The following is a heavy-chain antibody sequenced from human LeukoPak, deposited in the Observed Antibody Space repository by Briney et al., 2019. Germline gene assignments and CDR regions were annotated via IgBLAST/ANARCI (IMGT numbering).Heavy chain of an antibody. CDR2: IIPIFGTA. CDR3: AGSSRGPEWYYYYYGMDV. D-gene: IGHD6-19*01. V-gene: IGHV1-69*13. J-gene: IGHJ6*02. Sequence: SVKVSCKASGGTFSSYAISWVRQAPGQGLEWMGGIIPIFGTANYAQKFQGRVTITADESTSTAYMELSSLRSEDTAVYYCAGSSRGPEWYYYYYGMDVWGQGTTVTVSS. CDR1: GGTFSSYA.